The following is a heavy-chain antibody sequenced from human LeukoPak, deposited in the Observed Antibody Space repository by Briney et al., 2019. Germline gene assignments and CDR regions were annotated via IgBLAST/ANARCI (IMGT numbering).Heavy chain of an antibody. D-gene: IGHD4-11*01. CDR2: ISSSSSTI. CDR3: ARAAVTTLYYYYYYYMDV. J-gene: IGHJ6*03. V-gene: IGHV3-48*04. CDR1: GFTFSSYS. Sequence: GGSLRLSCAASGFTFSSYSMNWVRQAPGKGLEWVSYISSSSSTIYYADSVKGRFTISRDNAKNSLYLQMNSLRAEDTAVYYCARAAVTTLYYYYYYYMDVWGKGTTVTVSS.